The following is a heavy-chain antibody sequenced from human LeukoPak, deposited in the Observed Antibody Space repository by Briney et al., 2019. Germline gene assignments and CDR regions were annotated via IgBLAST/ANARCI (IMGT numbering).Heavy chain of an antibody. J-gene: IGHJ4*02. CDR3: ARHSALDY. CDR1: GGSISSSSYY. CDR2: IYYSGST. Sequence: PSETLSLTCTVSGGSISSSSYYWGWIRQPPGKGLEWIGSIYYSGSTYYNPSLKSRVTISVDTSKNQFSLKLSSVTAADTAVYYCARHSALDYWGQGTLVTVSS. V-gene: IGHV4-39*01.